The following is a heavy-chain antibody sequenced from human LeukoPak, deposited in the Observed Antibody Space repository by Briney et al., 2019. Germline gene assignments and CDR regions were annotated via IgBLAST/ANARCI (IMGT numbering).Heavy chain of an antibody. V-gene: IGHV3-48*04. CDR1: GFTFNGHW. D-gene: IGHD3-10*02. CDR2: ISSSGSTI. Sequence: PGGSLRLSCEASGFTFNGHWMHWVRQAPGKGLEWVSYISSSGSTIYYADSVKGRFTISRDNAKNSLYLQMNSLRAEDTAVYYCAELGITMIGGVWGKGTTVTISS. CDR3: AELGITMIGGV. J-gene: IGHJ6*04.